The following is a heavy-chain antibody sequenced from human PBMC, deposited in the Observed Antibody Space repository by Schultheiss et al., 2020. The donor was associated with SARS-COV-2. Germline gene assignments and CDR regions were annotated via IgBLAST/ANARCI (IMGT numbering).Heavy chain of an antibody. CDR1: GFTFDDYA. V-gene: IGHV3-30-3*01. J-gene: IGHJ3*02. Sequence: GESLKISCAASGFTFDDYAMHWVRQAPGKGLEWVAVISYDGSNKYYADSVKGRFTISRDNAKNSLYLQMNSLRSEDTAVYYCARVRMTTVTDDAFDIWGQGTMVTVSS. D-gene: IGHD4-17*01. CDR2: ISYDGSNK. CDR3: ARVRMTTVTDDAFDI.